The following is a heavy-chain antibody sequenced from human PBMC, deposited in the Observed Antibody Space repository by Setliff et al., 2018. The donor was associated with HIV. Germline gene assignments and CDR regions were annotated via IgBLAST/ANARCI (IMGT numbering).Heavy chain of an antibody. V-gene: IGHV4-39*01. CDR3: ARHYGGNLDAFDI. CDR1: GDSIISGSYY. Sequence: SETLSLTCIVTGDSIISGSYYWAWIRQPPGKGLEWIGTIYNGGASHYNPSLKSRVIIFLDPSKNQFSLKLSSVTAADTAVFYCARHYGGNLDAFDIWGLGTMVTVSS. J-gene: IGHJ3*02. CDR2: IYNGGAS. D-gene: IGHD4-17*01.